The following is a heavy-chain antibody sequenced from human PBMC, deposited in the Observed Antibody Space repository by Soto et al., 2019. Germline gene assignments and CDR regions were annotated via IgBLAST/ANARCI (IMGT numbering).Heavy chain of an antibody. CDR3: AREPYSNYIMDV. V-gene: IGHV3-33*01. D-gene: IGHD4-4*01. CDR2: IWYDGINK. Sequence: GGSLRLSGAASGFFFSSHCMYWVRQAPCKGLEWVALIWYDGINKYYGDSVKGRFTVSRDNSKNILYLQMDSLRVEDTAVYYCAREPYSNYIMDVCGQGTTVAVSS. CDR1: GFFFSSHC. J-gene: IGHJ6*02.